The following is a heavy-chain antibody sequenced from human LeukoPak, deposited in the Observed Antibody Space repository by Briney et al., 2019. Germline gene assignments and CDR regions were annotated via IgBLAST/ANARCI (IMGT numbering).Heavy chain of an antibody. Sequence: SQTLSLTCTVSGGSISSYYWSWIRQPPGKGLEWIGYIYYSGTTNYNPSLKSRVTISVDTSKNQSSLKLSSVTAADTAVYYCARGVYIAAAQYGYWGQGTLVTVSS. V-gene: IGHV4-59*01. CDR3: ARGVYIAAAQYGY. J-gene: IGHJ4*02. CDR1: GGSISSYY. CDR2: IYYSGTT. D-gene: IGHD6-13*01.